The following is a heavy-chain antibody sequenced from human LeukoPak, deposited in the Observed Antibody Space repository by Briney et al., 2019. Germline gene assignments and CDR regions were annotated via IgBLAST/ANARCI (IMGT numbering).Heavy chain of an antibody. CDR1: GGSISSSSYY. CDR3: ARSFRGGESINYFDY. J-gene: IGHJ4*02. Sequence: SETLSLTCTVSGGSISSSSYYWSWIRQPPGKGLEWIGYIYYSGSTNYNPSLKSRVTISVDTSKNQFSLKLSSVTAADTAVYYCARSFRGGESINYFDYWGQGTLVTVSS. CDR2: IYYSGST. V-gene: IGHV4-61*01. D-gene: IGHD3-16*01.